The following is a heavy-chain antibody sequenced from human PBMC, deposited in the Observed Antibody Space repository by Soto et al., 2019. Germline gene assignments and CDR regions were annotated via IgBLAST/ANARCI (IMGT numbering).Heavy chain of an antibody. J-gene: IGHJ3*02. V-gene: IGHV3-11*01. CDR2: ISTTDGTI. Sequence: QVQLVESGGGLVKPGGALRLSCAASGFTFSDYYMGWIRQAPGKGLEWVSYISTTDGTIYYADSVKGRCTISRDNSKTSLFLQMNSLRAEDTAVFYCARLNDFGSRRGHFDIGGQGTMFTVSS. CDR1: GFTFSDYY. CDR3: ARLNDFGSRRGHFDI. D-gene: IGHD1-1*01.